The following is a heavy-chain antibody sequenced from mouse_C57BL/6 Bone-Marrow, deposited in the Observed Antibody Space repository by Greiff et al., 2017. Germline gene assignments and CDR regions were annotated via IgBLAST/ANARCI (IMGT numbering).Heavy chain of an antibody. CDR3: AKLTGAPF. Sequence: QVQLQQSGAELVRPGTSVKVSCKASGYAFTNYLIEWVKQRPGQGLEWIGVINPGSGGTNYNETFKGKAILTADKSYSTAYLQLSSLTSEDSAFYFCAKLTGAPFWGQGPLVTVSA. D-gene: IGHD4-1*01. CDR2: INPGSGGT. V-gene: IGHV1-54*01. CDR1: GYAFTNYL. J-gene: IGHJ3*01.